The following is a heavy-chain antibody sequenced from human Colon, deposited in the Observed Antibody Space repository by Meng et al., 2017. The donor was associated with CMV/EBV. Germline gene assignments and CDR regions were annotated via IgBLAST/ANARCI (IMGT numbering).Heavy chain of an antibody. CDR1: GFTFSSYS. CDR2: ISSSSSYI. V-gene: IGHV3-21*01. CDR3: ARDRGTRLTSGGYYYYYGMDV. D-gene: IGHD3-16*01. J-gene: IGHJ6*02. Sequence: GESLKISCAASGFTFSSYSINWVRQAPGKGLEWVSSISSSSSYIYYADSVKGRFTISRDNAKNSLYLQMNSLRAEDTAVYYCARDRGTRLTSGGYYYYYGMDVWGQGTTVTVSS.